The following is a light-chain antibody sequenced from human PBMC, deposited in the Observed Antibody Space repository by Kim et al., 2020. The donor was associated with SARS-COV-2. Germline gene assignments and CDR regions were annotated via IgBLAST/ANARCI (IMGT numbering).Light chain of an antibody. V-gene: IGLV2-8*01. CDR3: SSYAGSNIVV. Sequence: LTQPPSASGSPGQSITISCTGSSSDIGGYNYVSWYQQHPGKAPKLMIYEVSERPSGVPDRFSGSKSGNTASLTVSGLQAEDEAGYYCSSYAGSNIVVFGGGTQLTVL. J-gene: IGLJ2*01. CDR1: SSDIGGYNY. CDR2: EVS.